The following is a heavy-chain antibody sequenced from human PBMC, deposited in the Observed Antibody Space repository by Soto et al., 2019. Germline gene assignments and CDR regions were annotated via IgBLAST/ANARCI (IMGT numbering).Heavy chain of an antibody. CDR1: GDSISTYY. J-gene: IGHJ5*02. Sequence: SETRSLTCTVSGDSISTYYWHWIRLPPGKGLEWIGYIYYTGDTNYNPSLKSRVTISLDTSKNQCSLKLSSGTAADTAVYYCARDPSGHPPLYRFDPWGQGTRVTAPQ. CDR3: ARDPSGHPPLYRFDP. CDR2: IYYTGDT. V-gene: IGHV4-59*01. D-gene: IGHD1-26*01.